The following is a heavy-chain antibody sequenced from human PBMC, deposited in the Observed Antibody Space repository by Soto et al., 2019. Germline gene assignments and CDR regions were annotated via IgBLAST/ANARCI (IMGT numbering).Heavy chain of an antibody. V-gene: IGHV1-46*01. CDR1: GYTFTSYY. CDR3: ARDQLTYCSGGSCYSLPYYYYGMDV. J-gene: IGHJ6*02. Sequence: ASVKVSCKASGYTFTSYYMHWVRQTPGQGLEWMGIINPSGGSTSYAQKFQGRVTMTRDTSTSTVYMGLSSLRSEDTAVYYCARDQLTYCSGGSCYSLPYYYYGMDVWGQGTTVTVSS. CDR2: INPSGGST. D-gene: IGHD2-15*01.